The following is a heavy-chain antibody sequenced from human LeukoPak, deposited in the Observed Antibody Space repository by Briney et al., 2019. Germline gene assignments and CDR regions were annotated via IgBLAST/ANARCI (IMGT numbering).Heavy chain of an antibody. CDR2: ISYDGSNK. Sequence: GGSLRLSCAASGFTFSSYAMHWVRQAPGKGLEWVAVISYDGSNKYYADSVKGRFTISRDNSKNTLYLQMNSLRAEDTAVYYCARDLRGYSSSWPLDYWGQGTLVTVSS. CDR3: ARDLRGYSSSWPLDY. D-gene: IGHD6-13*01. J-gene: IGHJ4*02. V-gene: IGHV3-30*04. CDR1: GFTFSSYA.